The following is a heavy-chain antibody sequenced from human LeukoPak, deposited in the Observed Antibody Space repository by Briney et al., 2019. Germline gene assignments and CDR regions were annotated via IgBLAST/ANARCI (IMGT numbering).Heavy chain of an antibody. CDR3: TRGLCRGDCYSD. CDR1: VFTFSSYH. V-gene: IGHV3-21*01. D-gene: IGHD2-21*02. J-gene: IGHJ4*02. Sequence: GGSLRLSGVASVFTFSSYHMNSVRQAPGKGLEWVSSISDTSSYIYYSDSARGRFTISRDNAKNSLYLQMNSLRAEDTAGYYCTRGLCRGDCYSDWGPGTLVTVSS. CDR2: ISDTSSYI.